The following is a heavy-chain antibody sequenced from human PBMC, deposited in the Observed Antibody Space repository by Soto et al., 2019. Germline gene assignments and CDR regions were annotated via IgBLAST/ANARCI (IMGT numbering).Heavy chain of an antibody. CDR1: GYSFTSYY. V-gene: IGHV1-46*01. CDR2: LNPTGGST. CDR3: ARELVVVPGDHYTFYHVMDV. J-gene: IGHJ6*02. D-gene: IGHD2-2*01. Sequence: GASVKISCKAAGYSFTSYYMHWLRQAPGQGLEGMGVLNPTGGSTTYAQNFQGRVTMTRDTSTSTVYVELSSLRSGDTAVYYCARELVVVPGDHYTFYHVMDVWGQGTPCTFSS.